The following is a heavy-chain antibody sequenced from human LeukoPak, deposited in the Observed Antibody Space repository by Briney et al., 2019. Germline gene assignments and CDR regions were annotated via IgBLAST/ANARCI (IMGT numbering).Heavy chain of an antibody. Sequence: GASVKVSCKASGGTFSSYAISWVRQAPGQGLEWMGGIIPIFGTANYAQKFQGRVTITADESTSTAYMELSSLRSEDTAVYYCARGGDILTGYPVAFDYWGQGTLVTVSS. CDR3: ARGGDILTGYPVAFDY. D-gene: IGHD3-9*01. J-gene: IGHJ4*02. CDR1: GGTFSSYA. CDR2: IIPIFGTA. V-gene: IGHV1-69*13.